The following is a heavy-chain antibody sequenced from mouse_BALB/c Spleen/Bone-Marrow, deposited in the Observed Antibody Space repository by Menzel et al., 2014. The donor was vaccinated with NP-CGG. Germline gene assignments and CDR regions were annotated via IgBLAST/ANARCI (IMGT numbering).Heavy chain of an antibody. Sequence: EVKVVESGGGLVQPGGSLRLSCATSGFTFTDYYMSWVRQPPGKALEWLGFIRNKANGYTTVYSASVKGRFTISRDNSQSILYLQMNTLRAEDSATYYCARGAYGNYFAWFAYWGQGTLVTVSA. CDR2: IRNKANGYTT. CDR3: ARGAYGNYFAWFAY. J-gene: IGHJ3*01. D-gene: IGHD2-1*01. V-gene: IGHV7-3*02. CDR1: GFTFTDYY.